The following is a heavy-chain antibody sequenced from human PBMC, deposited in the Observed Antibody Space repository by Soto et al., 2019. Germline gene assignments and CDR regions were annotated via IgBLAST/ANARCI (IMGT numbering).Heavy chain of an antibody. CDR2: IYYTGST. D-gene: IGHD5-12*01. J-gene: IGHJ4*02. V-gene: IGHV4-59*08. CDR1: GGSFDSGYH. CDR3: ARLGATRVDFDY. Sequence: PSETLSLTCNVSGGSFDSGYHWNWIRQPPGKGLEWMGYIYYTGSTYDNPSLRNRLTISIDTSKNQFSLKLTSVTAADTAVYYCARLGATRVDFDYWGQGTLVTVSS.